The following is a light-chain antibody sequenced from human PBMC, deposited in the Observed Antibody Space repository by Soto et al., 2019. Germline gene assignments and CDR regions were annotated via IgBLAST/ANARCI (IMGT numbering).Light chain of an antibody. Sequence: QSLLTQPASVFGSPGQSITISCTGTISDVGGYNFVSWYQQLPGKAPKLMIYEVTSRPSGVSNRFSGSKSGNTASLTISGLQPEDEAEYYCSSYTTSSTVVFGTGTKVTVL. CDR3: SSYTTSSTVV. J-gene: IGLJ1*01. CDR2: EVT. V-gene: IGLV2-14*03. CDR1: ISDVGGYNF.